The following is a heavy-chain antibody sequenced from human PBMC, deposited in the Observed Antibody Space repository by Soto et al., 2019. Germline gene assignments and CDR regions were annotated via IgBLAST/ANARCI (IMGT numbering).Heavy chain of an antibody. J-gene: IGHJ1*01. V-gene: IGHV4-59*08. CDR2: IYYSGST. CDR1: GGSISSYY. D-gene: IGHD4-17*01. CDR3: ARHDYGDEDYFQH. Sequence: SETLSLTCTVSGGSISSYYWSWIQQPPGKGLEWIGYIYYSGSTNYNPSLKSRVTISVDTSKNQFSLKLGSVTAADTAVYYCARHDYGDEDYFQHWGQGTLGTVSS.